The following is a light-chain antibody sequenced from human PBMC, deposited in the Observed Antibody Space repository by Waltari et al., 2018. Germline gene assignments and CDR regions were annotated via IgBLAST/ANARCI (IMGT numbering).Light chain of an antibody. CDR3: QSYDSSLSGYV. J-gene: IGLJ1*01. CDR2: GDS. Sequence: QSVLTQPPSVSGAPGQRVTISCTGSSPNIGAGYDVHWYQQLPGTAPKVLIYGDSNRPSGVPDRISGSKSGTSASLVITGLQTEDEADYYCQSYDSSLSGYVFGTGTKVTVL. V-gene: IGLV1-40*01. CDR1: SPNIGAGYD.